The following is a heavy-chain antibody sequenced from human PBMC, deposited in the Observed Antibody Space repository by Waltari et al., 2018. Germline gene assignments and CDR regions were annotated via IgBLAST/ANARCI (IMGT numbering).Heavy chain of an antibody. D-gene: IGHD2-15*01. V-gene: IGHV4-31*03. CDR3: ARDQTGVVAAHNWFDP. J-gene: IGHJ5*02. Sequence: QVQLQESGPGLVKPSQTLSLTCTVSGGSISSGGYYWSWIRQHPGKGLEWIGYIYYSGSTYYNPSLKSRVTISVDTSKNQFSLKLSSVTAADTAVYYCARDQTGVVAAHNWFDPWGQGTLVTVSS. CDR2: IYYSGST. CDR1: GGSISSGGYY.